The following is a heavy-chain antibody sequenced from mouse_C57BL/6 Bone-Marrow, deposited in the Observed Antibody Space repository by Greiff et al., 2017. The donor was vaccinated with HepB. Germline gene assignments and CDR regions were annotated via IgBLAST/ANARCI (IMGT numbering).Heavy chain of an antibody. D-gene: IGHD1-1*01. V-gene: IGHV2-2*01. J-gene: IGHJ3*01. CDR3: ARNTPYYYGSSPFAY. CDR1: GFSLTSYG. Sequence: VQLKESGPGLVQPSQSLSITCTVSGFSLTSYGVHWVRQSPGKGLEWLGVIWSGGSTDYNAAFISRLSISKDNSKSQVFFKMNSLQADDTAIYYCARNTPYYYGSSPFAYWGQGTLVTVSA. CDR2: IWSGGST.